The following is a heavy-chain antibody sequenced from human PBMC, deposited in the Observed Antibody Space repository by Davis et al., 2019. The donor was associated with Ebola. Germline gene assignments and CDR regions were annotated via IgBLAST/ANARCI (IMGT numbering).Heavy chain of an antibody. V-gene: IGHV1-2*02. D-gene: IGHD4-17*01. CDR2: INPNSGGT. CDR1: GYTFTGYY. Sequence: ASVKVSCKASGYTFTGYYMHWVRQAPGQGLEWMGWINPNSGGTNYAQKFQGRVTMTRDTSISTAYMELSRLRSDDTAVYYCARSYGYGDSRSYWYFDLWGRGTLVTVSS. J-gene: IGHJ2*01. CDR3: ARSYGYGDSRSYWYFDL.